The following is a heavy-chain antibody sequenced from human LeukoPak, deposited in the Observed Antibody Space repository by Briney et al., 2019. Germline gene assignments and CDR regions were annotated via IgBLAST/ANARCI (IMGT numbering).Heavy chain of an antibody. Sequence: ASVKVSCKASGYTFTGYYMHWVRQAPGQGLEWMGWINPNSGGTNYQGRVTMTRDTSISTACMELSRLRSDDTAVYYCARDFPFSNSSSLGVDDDYWGQGTLVTVSS. D-gene: IGHD6-6*01. V-gene: IGHV1-2*02. J-gene: IGHJ4*02. CDR3: ARDFPFSNSSSLGVDDDY. CDR1: GYTFTGYY. CDR2: INPNSGGT.